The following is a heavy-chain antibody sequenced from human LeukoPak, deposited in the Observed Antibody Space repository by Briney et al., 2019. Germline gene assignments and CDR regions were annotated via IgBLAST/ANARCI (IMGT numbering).Heavy chain of an antibody. CDR1: GGSFSGYY. CDR2: INHSGST. CDR3: ARGGYSYGPHFDY. J-gene: IGHJ4*02. Sequence: PSETLSLTCAVYGGSFSGYYWSWIRQPPGKGLEWIEEINHSGSTNYNPSLKSRVTISVDTSKNQFSLKLSSVTAADTAVYYCARGGYSYGPHFDYWGQGTLVTVSS. D-gene: IGHD5-18*01. V-gene: IGHV4-34*01.